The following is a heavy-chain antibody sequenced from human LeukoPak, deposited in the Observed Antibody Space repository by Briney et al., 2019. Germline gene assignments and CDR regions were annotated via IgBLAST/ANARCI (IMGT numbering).Heavy chain of an antibody. CDR3: ARAPQLERPHFDY. Sequence: ASVKVSCKASGYTFTGYYMHWVRQAPGQGLEWMGWINPNSGGTNYAQKFQGRVTMTRDTSISTAYMELSRLRSDDTAVYYCARAPQLERPHFDYWGQGNLVTVSS. J-gene: IGHJ4*02. D-gene: IGHD1-1*01. CDR2: INPNSGGT. V-gene: IGHV1-2*02. CDR1: GYTFTGYY.